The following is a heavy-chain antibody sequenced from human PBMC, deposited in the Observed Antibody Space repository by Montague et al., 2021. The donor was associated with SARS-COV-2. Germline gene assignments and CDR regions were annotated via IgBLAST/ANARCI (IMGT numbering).Heavy chain of an antibody. V-gene: IGHV3-23*01. Sequence: SLRLSCAASGFTFSSYAMSWVRQAPGKGLEWVPAISGSGGSTYYADSVKGRFTISRDNSKNTLYLQMNSLRAEDTAVYYCAKDIAVLGELSYYYGMDVWGQGTTATVSS. J-gene: IGHJ6*02. CDR3: AKDIAVLGELSYYYGMDV. CDR2: ISGSGGST. D-gene: IGHD3-10*01. CDR1: GFTFSSYA.